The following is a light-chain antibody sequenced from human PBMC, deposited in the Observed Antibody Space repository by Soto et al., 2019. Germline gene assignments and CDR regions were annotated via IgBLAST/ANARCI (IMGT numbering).Light chain of an antibody. J-gene: IGKJ5*01. Sequence: RLTQSPSSLSASVGDTVTISCRASQDISTYLAWYQHKPGKAPTLLIFGASSLHNGVPPRFAGSGSESEFTLTINRLQPDDFATYYCQHYTLYSAPFGQGTRV. CDR2: GAS. CDR1: QDISTY. V-gene: IGKV1-5*01. CDR3: QHYTLYSAP.